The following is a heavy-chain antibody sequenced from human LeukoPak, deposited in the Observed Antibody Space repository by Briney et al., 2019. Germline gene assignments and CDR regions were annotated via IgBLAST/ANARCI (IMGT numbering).Heavy chain of an antibody. CDR2: IYHSGST. CDR1: GGSISSGGYS. CDR3: ARGHRGYCSSTSCYRYLDY. J-gene: IGHJ4*02. Sequence: PSQTLSLTCAVSGGSISSGGYSWSWIRQPPGKGLEWIGYIYHSGSTYYNPSLKSRVTISVDRSKNQFSLKLSSVTAADTAVYYCARGHRGYCSSTSCYRYLDYWGQGTLVTVSS. D-gene: IGHD2-2*03. V-gene: IGHV4-30-2*01.